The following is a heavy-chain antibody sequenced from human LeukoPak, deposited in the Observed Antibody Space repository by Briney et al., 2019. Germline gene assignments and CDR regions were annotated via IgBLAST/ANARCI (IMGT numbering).Heavy chain of an antibody. J-gene: IGHJ3*02. Sequence: GASVKVSCKASGYTFTSYGISWVRQAPGQGLEWMGWISAYNGNTNYAQKLQGRVTMTTDTSTSTAYMELRSLRSDDTAVYYCARRLHQDGYNSGSGAFDIWGQGTMVTVSS. CDR2: ISAYNGNT. D-gene: IGHD5-12*01. CDR1: GYTFTSYG. CDR3: ARRLHQDGYNSGSGAFDI. V-gene: IGHV1-18*01.